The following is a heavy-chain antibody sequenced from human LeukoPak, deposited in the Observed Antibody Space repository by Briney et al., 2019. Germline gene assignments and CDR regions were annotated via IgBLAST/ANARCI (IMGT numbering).Heavy chain of an antibody. CDR2: ISGSGGST. CDR3: AREGALVDAQYYFDY. Sequence: GGSQRLSCAASGFTFSSYAMSWVRQAPGKGLEWVSAISGSGGSTYYADSVKGRFTISRDNSKNTLYLQMNSLRAEDTAVYYCAREGALVDAQYYFDYWGQGTLVTVSS. CDR1: GFTFSSYA. V-gene: IGHV3-23*01. J-gene: IGHJ4*02. D-gene: IGHD1-26*01.